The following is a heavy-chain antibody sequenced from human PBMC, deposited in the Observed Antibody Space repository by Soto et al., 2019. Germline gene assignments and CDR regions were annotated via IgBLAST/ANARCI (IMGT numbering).Heavy chain of an antibody. D-gene: IGHD3-22*01. CDR1: GGSISSSSYY. Sequence: SETLSLTCTVSGGSISSSSYYWGWIRQPPGKGLEWIGSIYYSGSTYYNPSLKSRVTISVDTSKNQFSLKLSSVTAADTAVYYCARQADSSGYYYLITCYYFDYWGQGTLVTVSS. CDR3: ARQADSSGYYYLITCYYFDY. J-gene: IGHJ4*02. V-gene: IGHV4-39*01. CDR2: IYYSGST.